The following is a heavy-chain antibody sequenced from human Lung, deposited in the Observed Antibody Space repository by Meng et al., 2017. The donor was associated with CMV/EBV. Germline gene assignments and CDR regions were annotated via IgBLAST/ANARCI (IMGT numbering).Heavy chain of an antibody. Sequence: SCAASGFTFNTYWMTWVRQAPGKELEWVATLNQDGSQKYYVDAVKGRFTVSKDNAKNSLSLQMSSLRVEDTAVYYCATDTGSHWGQGTLVTVSS. CDR1: GFTFNTYW. V-gene: IGHV3-7*01. J-gene: IGHJ4*02. CDR3: ATDTGSH. D-gene: IGHD3-10*01. CDR2: LNQDGSQK.